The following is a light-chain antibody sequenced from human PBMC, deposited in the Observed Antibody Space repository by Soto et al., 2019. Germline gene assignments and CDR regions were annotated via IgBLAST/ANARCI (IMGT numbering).Light chain of an antibody. CDR3: RQYGSSPSYT. CDR2: GAS. J-gene: IGKJ2*01. V-gene: IGKV3-20*01. CDR1: QSLSSY. Sequence: IVLTQSPGTLSLSPGERATLSCRASQSLSSYLAWYQQKPGQAPRLLIYGASSRATGIPDRFSGSGSGTDFTLTISRLEPEDFAVYYCRQYGSSPSYTFGHGTKLEIK.